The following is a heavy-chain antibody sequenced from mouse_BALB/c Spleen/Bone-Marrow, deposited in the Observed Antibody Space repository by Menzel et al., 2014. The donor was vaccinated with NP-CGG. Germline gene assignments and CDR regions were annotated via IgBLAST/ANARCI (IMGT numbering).Heavy chain of an antibody. Sequence: EVKLVESGGGLVQPGGSLRLSCATSGFTFTDYFMSWVRQPPGKALEWLGFIRNKANGYTTEYSASVKGRFTISRDNSQSILYLQMNILRTEDSATYYCARDRNHDINWYFDVWGAGTTVTVSS. CDR3: ARDRNHDINWYFDV. CDR1: GFTFTDYF. D-gene: IGHD1-1*01. V-gene: IGHV7-3*02. CDR2: IRNKANGYTT. J-gene: IGHJ1*01.